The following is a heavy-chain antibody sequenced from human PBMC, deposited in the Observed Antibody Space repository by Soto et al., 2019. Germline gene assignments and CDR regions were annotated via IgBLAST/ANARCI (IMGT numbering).Heavy chain of an antibody. Sequence: GGSLRLSCAASGLTFSSYGMHWVSQAPGKGLEWVAVISYDGSNKYYADSLKGRFTISRDNSKNTLYLQMNSLRAEDTAVYYCAKDTTYYDFWSGPPYYYYGMDVWGQGTTVTVSS. V-gene: IGHV3-30*18. D-gene: IGHD3-3*01. CDR1: GLTFSSYG. CDR2: ISYDGSNK. J-gene: IGHJ6*02. CDR3: AKDTTYYDFWSGPPYYYYGMDV.